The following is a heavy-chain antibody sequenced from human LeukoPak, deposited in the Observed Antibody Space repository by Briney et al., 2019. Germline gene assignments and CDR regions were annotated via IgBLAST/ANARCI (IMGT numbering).Heavy chain of an antibody. CDR3: ARIEAYFDTRGNAVNRYFHL. J-gene: IGHJ2*01. CDR1: GGSFSGYY. Sequence: PSEALSLTCAVYGGSFSGYYWSWIRQPPGKGLEWIGYIYYTGSTNYSPSLKSRATMSVDTSKNQFSLELNSVTGADTAVYYCARIEAYFDTRGNAVNRYFHLWGRGTLVTVSS. CDR2: IYYTGST. D-gene: IGHD3-22*01. V-gene: IGHV4-59*01.